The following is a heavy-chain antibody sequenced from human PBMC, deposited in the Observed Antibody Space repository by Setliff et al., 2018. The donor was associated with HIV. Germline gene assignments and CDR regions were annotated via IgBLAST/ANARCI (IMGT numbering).Heavy chain of an antibody. CDR3: AREWRGRYYYYMDV. CDR2: IYYSGSA. J-gene: IGHJ6*03. CDR1: GGSISSSSYY. Sequence: SETLSLTCTVSGGSISSSSYYWGWIRQHPDKGLEWIGYIYYSGSAYYNPSLKSRVTISLDTSKNQFSLKLTSMTAADTAVYYCAREWRGRYYYYMDVWGKGTTVTVSS. V-gene: IGHV4-31*03. D-gene: IGHD3-10*01.